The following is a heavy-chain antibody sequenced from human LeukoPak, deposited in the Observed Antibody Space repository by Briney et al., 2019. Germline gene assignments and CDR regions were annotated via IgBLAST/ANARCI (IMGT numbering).Heavy chain of an antibody. CDR2: INHSGST. D-gene: IGHD1-26*01. CDR3: ARGFATKDY. V-gene: IGHV4-34*01. Sequence: SETLSLTCAVYGGSFSGYYWSWIRQPPGKGLEWIGEINHSGSTNYNPSLKCRVTISVDTSKNQFSLKLSSVTAADTAVYYCARGFATKDYWGQGTLVTVSS. CDR1: GGSFSGYY. J-gene: IGHJ4*02.